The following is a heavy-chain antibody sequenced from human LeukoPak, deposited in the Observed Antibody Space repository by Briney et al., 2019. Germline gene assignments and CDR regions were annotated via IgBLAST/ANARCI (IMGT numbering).Heavy chain of an antibody. CDR2: IYTSGGT. CDR3: AREKVGGYDFWSGYSLPDAFDI. V-gene: IGHV4-4*07. J-gene: IGHJ3*02. Sequence: SETLSLTCTVSGGSISSYYWSWIRQPAGKGLEWIGRIYTSGGTNYNPSLKSRVTMSVDTSKNQFSLKLSSVTAADTAVYYCAREKVGGYDFWSGYSLPDAFDIWGQGTMVTVSS. D-gene: IGHD3-3*01. CDR1: GGSISSYY.